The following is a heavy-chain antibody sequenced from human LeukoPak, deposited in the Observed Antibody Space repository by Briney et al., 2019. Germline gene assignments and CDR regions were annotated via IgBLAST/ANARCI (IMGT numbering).Heavy chain of an antibody. CDR1: GGTFSSYA. J-gene: IGHJ4*02. Sequence: GASVKVSCKASGGTFSSYAISWVRQAPGQGLEWMGGIIPIFGTANYAQKFQGRVTITTDESTSTAYMELSSLRSEDTAAYYCARARGYSYGYEGYFDYWGQGTLVTVSS. V-gene: IGHV1-69*05. CDR2: IIPIFGTA. D-gene: IGHD5-18*01. CDR3: ARARGYSYGYEGYFDY.